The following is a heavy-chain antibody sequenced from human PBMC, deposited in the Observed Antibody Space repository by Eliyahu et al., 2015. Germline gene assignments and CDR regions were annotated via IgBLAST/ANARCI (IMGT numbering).Heavy chain of an antibody. CDR2: VRNKPHTYXT. CDR3: ARGAYCGAGGICSGPFDS. J-gene: IGHJ4*02. CDR1: GFDFXXPS. D-gene: IGHD2-8*02. Sequence: EVQLVESGGGLVQPGGSLRLSCAASGFDFXXPSMDWIRQPPGKGLXWIGXVRNKPHTYXTEYAASVKGRFTVSRDDSANLLFLQMNSLKSDDTGVYYCARGAYCGAGGICSGPFDSWGQGTLVTVSS. V-gene: IGHV3-72*01.